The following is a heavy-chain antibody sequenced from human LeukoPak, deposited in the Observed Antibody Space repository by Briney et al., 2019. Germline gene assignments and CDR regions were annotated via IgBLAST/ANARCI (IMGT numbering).Heavy chain of an antibody. CDR2: ISSSGSTI. Sequence: GRSLRLSCAASGFTFSSYAMHWVRQAPGKGLEWVSYISSSGSTIYYADSVKGRFTISRDNAKNSLYLQMNSLRAEDTAVYYCARDIVVVVAATSDAFDIWGQGTMVTVSS. V-gene: IGHV3-48*04. CDR1: GFTFSSYA. CDR3: ARDIVVVVAATSDAFDI. J-gene: IGHJ3*02. D-gene: IGHD2-15*01.